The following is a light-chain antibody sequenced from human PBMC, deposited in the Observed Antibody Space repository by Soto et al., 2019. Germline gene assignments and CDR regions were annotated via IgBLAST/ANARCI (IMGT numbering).Light chain of an antibody. CDR1: QSVSSTN. J-gene: IGKJ2*03. CDR2: GAS. CDR3: QQDVSSPVS. Sequence: EIVLTQSPGTLSLSPGESATLSCRASQSVSSTNLAWYQHKPGQSSRLVMFGASSRAPGIPDRFSGSGSGNDFPLTICRLEPVYFAVYYCQQDVSSPVSFGQGTKLEI. V-gene: IGKV3-20*01.